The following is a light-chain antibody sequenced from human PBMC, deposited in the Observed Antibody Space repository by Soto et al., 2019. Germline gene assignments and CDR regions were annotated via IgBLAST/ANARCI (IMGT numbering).Light chain of an antibody. CDR3: QQALT. CDR1: QTVSRYY. Sequence: VLTQSPATLSLSPGGRAIFSCRASQTVSRYYLSWYQKKPGQPPRLLIYGASTRATGVPDRFSGSGSGADFTLTISSLQPEDFAVYYCQQALTFGGGTTVE. CDR2: GAS. J-gene: IGKJ4*01. V-gene: IGKV3D-7*01.